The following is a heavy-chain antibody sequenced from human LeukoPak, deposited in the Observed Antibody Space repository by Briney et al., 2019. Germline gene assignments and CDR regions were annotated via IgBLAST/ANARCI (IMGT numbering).Heavy chain of an antibody. D-gene: IGHD3-22*01. CDR2: IIPMFGTA. Sequence: ASVKVSCKASGYTFTSYDVNWVRQAPGQGLEWMGGIIPMFGTANYAQKFQGRVTITADKSTSTAFMELSSLRSDDTAVYYCARDVLDYYDRSGYVTWGQGTLVTVSS. CDR3: ARDVLDYYDRSGYVT. V-gene: IGHV1-69*06. J-gene: IGHJ5*02. CDR1: GYTFTSYD.